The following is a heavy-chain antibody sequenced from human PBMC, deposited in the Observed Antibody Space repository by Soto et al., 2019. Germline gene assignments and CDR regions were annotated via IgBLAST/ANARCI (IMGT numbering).Heavy chain of an antibody. CDR2: ISGSGTNR. CDR1: GFTFSSYA. V-gene: IGHV3-23*01. D-gene: IGHD4-17*01. CDR3: AKDRVDYGDYRGLDY. J-gene: IGHJ4*02. Sequence: EVRLLESGGGLVQPGGSLRLSCAASGFTFSSYAMTWVRQAPGKGLEWVSAISGSGTNRYYADSVKGRFTISRDNSKNTLYLQMNSLRAEDTAVYYCAKDRVDYGDYRGLDYWGQGTLVTVSS.